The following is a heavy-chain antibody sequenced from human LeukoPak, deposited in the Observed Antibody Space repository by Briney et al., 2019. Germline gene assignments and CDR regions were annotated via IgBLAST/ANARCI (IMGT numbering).Heavy chain of an antibody. CDR2: ISSSSSYI. Sequence: GGSLRLSCAASGFTFSNYAVSWVRQAPGKGLEWVSSISSSSSYIYYADSVKGRFTISRDNAKNSLYLQMNSLRAEDTAVYYCARVGPLGSYYFDYWGQGTLVTVSS. V-gene: IGHV3-21*01. CDR1: GFTFSNYA. J-gene: IGHJ4*02. D-gene: IGHD6-19*01. CDR3: ARVGPLGSYYFDY.